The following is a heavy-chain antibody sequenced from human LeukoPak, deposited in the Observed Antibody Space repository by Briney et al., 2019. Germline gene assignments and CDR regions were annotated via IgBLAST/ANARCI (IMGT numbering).Heavy chain of an antibody. CDR3: AGSLPAPKEFAF. D-gene: IGHD2-2*01. CDR2: IYTSGTT. CDR1: NGSISTYY. V-gene: IGHV4-4*09. J-gene: IGHJ4*02. Sequence: SETLSLTGTVSNGSISTYYWSWIRQPPGKGLEWIGYIYTSGTTNYNPSLKSRVTISADTSKNHSSLKVNSVTAADTAVYYCAGSLPAPKEFAFWGQGTLVTVSS.